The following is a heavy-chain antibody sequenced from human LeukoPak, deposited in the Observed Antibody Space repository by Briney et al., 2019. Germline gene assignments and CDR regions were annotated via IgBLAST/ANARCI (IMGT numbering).Heavy chain of an antibody. D-gene: IGHD6-19*01. CDR1: GFTFSSYA. CDR2: ISYDGSNK. J-gene: IGHJ4*02. Sequence: PGGSLRLSCAASGFTFSSYAMHWVRQAPGKGLEWVAVISYDGSNKYYADSVKGRFTISRDNSKNTLYLQMNSLRAEDTAVYYCAREGGGWYHLYFDYWGQETLVTVSS. V-gene: IGHV3-30-3*01. CDR3: AREGGGWYHLYFDY.